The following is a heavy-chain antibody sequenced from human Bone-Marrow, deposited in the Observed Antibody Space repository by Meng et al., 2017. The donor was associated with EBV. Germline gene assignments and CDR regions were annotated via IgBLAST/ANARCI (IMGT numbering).Heavy chain of an antibody. CDR2: VNPNSGGT. J-gene: IGHJ4*02. V-gene: IGHV1-2*06. D-gene: IGHD2-21*01. CDR1: GYTFTDYF. Sequence: QVQLVQPGAEVKKPGASVKVSRKASGYTFTDYFMHWVRQAPGQGLEWLGRVNPNSGGTNYAQKFQGRVTMTRDTSISTAYMELSRLRSDDTAMYYCAREIYCAGDSCYSLFDYWDQGTLVTVYS. CDR3: AREIYCAGDSCYSLFDY.